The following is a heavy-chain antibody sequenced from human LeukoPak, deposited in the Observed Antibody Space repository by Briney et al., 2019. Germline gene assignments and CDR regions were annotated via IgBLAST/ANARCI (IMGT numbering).Heavy chain of an antibody. CDR3: ARSVEMAAMPFDY. J-gene: IGHJ4*02. V-gene: IGHV4-59*01. CDR2: IYYSGST. Sequence: SETLSLTCTVSGGSISSYYWRWIRQPPGKGLEWIGYIYYSGSTNYNPSLKSRVTISVDTSKNQFSLKLSSVTAADTAVYYCARSVEMAAMPFDYWGQGTLVTVSS. D-gene: IGHD5-24*01. CDR1: GGSISSYY.